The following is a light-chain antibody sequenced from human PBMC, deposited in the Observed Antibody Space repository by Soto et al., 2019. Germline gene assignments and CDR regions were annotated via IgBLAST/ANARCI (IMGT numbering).Light chain of an antibody. CDR3: QQRSNCSLIT. CDR1: QSVSSY. CDR2: DAS. J-gene: IGKJ3*01. V-gene: IGKV3-11*01. Sequence: EIVLTQSPATLSLSPGESATLSCRASQSVSSYLAWYQQKPGQAPRLLVYDASNRAPGIPARFSGSGSGTDFTLTISNLEPDDFAVYYCQQRSNCSLITFGPGT.